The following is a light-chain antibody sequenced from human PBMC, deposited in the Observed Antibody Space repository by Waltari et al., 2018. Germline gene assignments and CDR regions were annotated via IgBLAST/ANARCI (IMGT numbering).Light chain of an antibody. Sequence: EIVLTQSPGTLSLSPGERATLSCRASQSFTSYLAWYQHKPGQAPRLIIYDASTRAAGIADRFTGSGFGTDFTLTISRLEPEDSAVYYCQHYVRLPVTFGQGTKVEIK. CDR1: QSFTSY. CDR3: QHYVRLPVT. CDR2: DAS. J-gene: IGKJ1*01. V-gene: IGKV3-20*01.